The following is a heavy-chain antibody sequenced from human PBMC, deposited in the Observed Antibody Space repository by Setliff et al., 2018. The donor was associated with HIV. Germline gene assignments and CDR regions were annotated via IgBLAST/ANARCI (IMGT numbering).Heavy chain of an antibody. Sequence: ASVKVSCKVSGYTVNELSINWVRQAPGKGPEWMGGFDPEDNKIVYAQKFQGRVTTTEDTSTDTAYMELSSLRPEDTAVYYCATRIRDGHRGYGYFDFWGQGTLVTVSS. CDR2: FDPEDNKI. V-gene: IGHV1-24*01. CDR3: ATRIRDGHRGYGYFDF. CDR1: GYTVNELS. J-gene: IGHJ4*02. D-gene: IGHD5-12*01.